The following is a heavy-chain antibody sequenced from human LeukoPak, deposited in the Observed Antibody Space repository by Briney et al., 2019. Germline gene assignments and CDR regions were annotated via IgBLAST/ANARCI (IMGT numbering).Heavy chain of an antibody. V-gene: IGHV4-59*12. Sequence: SETLSLTCTVSFGSISSYYWSWIRQPPGKGLEWIGYIYYSGSTNYNTSLKSRVTISVDTSKNQFSLKLNSVTAADTAVYYCARDRYYYDSTSAFDYWGQGTLVTVSS. CDR2: IYYSGST. CDR1: FGSISSYY. CDR3: ARDRYYYDSTSAFDY. D-gene: IGHD3-22*01. J-gene: IGHJ4*02.